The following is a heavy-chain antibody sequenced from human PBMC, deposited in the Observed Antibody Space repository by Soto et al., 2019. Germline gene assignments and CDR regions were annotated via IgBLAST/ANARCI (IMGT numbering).Heavy chain of an antibody. J-gene: IGHJ4*02. Sequence: GGSLRLSCSASGFTFSIYPMHWVRQAPGKELEYVSGITGPGSNTYYADPVRGRFTISRDNSKNTLYLQMSSLRAEDTAIYYCVKLLTWAPADSMECWGQGTLVTVSS. V-gene: IGHV3-64D*08. D-gene: IGHD3-3*01. CDR1: GFTFSIYP. CDR3: VKLLTWAPADSMEC. CDR2: ITGPGSNT.